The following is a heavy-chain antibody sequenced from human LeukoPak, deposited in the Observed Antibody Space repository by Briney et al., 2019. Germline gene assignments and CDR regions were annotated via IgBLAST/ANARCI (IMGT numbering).Heavy chain of an antibody. J-gene: IGHJ5*02. V-gene: IGHV4-39*01. CDR1: GGSITSRTSY. CDR2: ISYSENT. CDR3: ATTPS. Sequence: SETLSLTCSVSGGSITSRTSYWAWIRQPPGKGLEWLGSISYSENTYYNPSLKSRVTMSRDTSRNQFSLKMSSVTAADTAVYYCATTPSWGQGTLVTVSS.